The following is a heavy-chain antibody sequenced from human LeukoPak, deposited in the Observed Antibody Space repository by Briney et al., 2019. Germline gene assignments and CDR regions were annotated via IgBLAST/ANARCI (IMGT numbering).Heavy chain of an antibody. Sequence: PSETLSLTCTVSGGSISSYYWSWIRQPPGKGLEWIGYIYYSGSTNYNPSLKSRVTISVDTSKNQFSLKLSSVTAADTAVYYCARDVTYYYDSSGYYLRAFGIWGQGTMVTVSS. CDR2: IYYSGST. J-gene: IGHJ3*02. CDR3: ARDVTYYYDSSGYYLRAFGI. V-gene: IGHV4-59*01. D-gene: IGHD3-22*01. CDR1: GGSISSYY.